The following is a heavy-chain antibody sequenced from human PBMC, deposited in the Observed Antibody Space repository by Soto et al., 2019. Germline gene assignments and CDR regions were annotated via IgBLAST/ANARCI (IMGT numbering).Heavy chain of an antibody. J-gene: IGHJ6*02. CDR3: ARDPGGDYGDYSTQNYYYYGMDV. Sequence: SVKVSCKASGGTFSSYAISGVGQARLRGRDGMGGIIPIFGTANYAQKFQGRVTITADESTSTAYMELSSLRSEDTAVCYCARDPGGDYGDYSTQNYYYYGMDVWGQGTTVTVSS. D-gene: IGHD4-17*01. V-gene: IGHV1-69*13. CDR1: GGTFSSYA. CDR2: IIPIFGTA.